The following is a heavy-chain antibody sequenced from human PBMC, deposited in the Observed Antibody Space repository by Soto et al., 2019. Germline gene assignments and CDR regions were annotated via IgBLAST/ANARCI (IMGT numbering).Heavy chain of an antibody. CDR3: ARSRKWPLEQFHFDY. Sequence: QVQLVQSGAEVKKPGASVKVSCKASGYTFTSYGISWVRQAPGQGLEWMGWISAYNGNTNYAQKLQGRVTMTTDTXXXXXXXXXXXXXXXXTAVYYCARSRKWPLEQFHFDYWGQGTLVTVSS. J-gene: IGHJ4*02. V-gene: IGHV1-18*01. CDR1: GYTFTSYG. D-gene: IGHD3-10*01. CDR2: ISAYNGNT.